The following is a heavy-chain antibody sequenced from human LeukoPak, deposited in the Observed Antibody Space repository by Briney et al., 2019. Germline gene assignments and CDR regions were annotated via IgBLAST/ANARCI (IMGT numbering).Heavy chain of an antibody. V-gene: IGHV4-39*01. CDR2: IYYSGSS. D-gene: IGHD5-18*01. J-gene: IGHJ4*02. CDR3: ARHVSGSAMMHYFDY. CDR1: GASIRSGRNY. Sequence: SETLSLTCNVSGASIRSGRNYWGWIRQSPGKGLEWIGSIYYSGSSSYNPSLQSRVSISVDTSKNHISLKVFSLTAADTALYYCARHVSGSAMMHYFDYWGQGSLVTVSS.